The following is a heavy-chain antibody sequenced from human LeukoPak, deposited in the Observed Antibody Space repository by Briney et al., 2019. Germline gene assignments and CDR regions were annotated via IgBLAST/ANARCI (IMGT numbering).Heavy chain of an antibody. J-gene: IGHJ5*02. CDR3: ARGPRFGELLWHWFDP. Sequence: RPSETLSLTCTVSGGSISSYYWSWIRQPPGKGLEWIGYIYYSGSTNYNTSLKSRVTISVDTSKNQFSLKLRSVTAADTAVYYCARGPRFGELLWHWFDPWGQGTLVTVSS. CDR2: IYYSGST. V-gene: IGHV4-59*08. CDR1: GGSISSYY. D-gene: IGHD3-10*01.